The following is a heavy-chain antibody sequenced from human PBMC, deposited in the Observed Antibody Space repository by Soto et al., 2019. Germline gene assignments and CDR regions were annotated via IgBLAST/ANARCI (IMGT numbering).Heavy chain of an antibody. CDR1: GFTFSDYY. CDR2: ISSSGSTI. Sequence: GGSLRLSCAASGFTFSDYYMSWIRQAPGKGLEWVSYISSSGSTIYYADSVKGRFTISRDNAKNSLYLQMNSLRAEDTAVYYCAGVQRFEYSSSWYNWFDPWGQGTLVTVSS. J-gene: IGHJ5*02. D-gene: IGHD6-13*01. V-gene: IGHV3-11*01. CDR3: AGVQRFEYSSSWYNWFDP.